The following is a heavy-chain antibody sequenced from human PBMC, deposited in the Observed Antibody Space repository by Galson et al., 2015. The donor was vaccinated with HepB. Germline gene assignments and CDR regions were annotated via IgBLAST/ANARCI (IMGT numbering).Heavy chain of an antibody. J-gene: IGHJ4*02. Sequence: LRLSCAASGFTFSNYGMHWVRQAPGKGLEWVAVISYDGSNKYYADSVKGRFTISRDNSKNTLYLQMNSLRDEDTALYYCAKDPYLYSALAGTMAGFDYWGQGTLVTVAS. V-gene: IGHV3-30*18. CDR1: GFTFSNYG. CDR2: ISYDGSNK. D-gene: IGHD6-19*01. CDR3: AKDPYLYSALAGTMAGFDY.